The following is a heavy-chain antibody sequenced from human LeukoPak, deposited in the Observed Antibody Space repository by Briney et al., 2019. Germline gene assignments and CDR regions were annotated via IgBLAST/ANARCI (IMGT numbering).Heavy chain of an antibody. V-gene: IGHV3-30*18. CDR1: GFTFISYG. CDR3: AEGPGWEQPLWYYGVDV. CDR2: ISYDGNNK. D-gene: IGHD1/OR15-1a*01. Sequence: PGRSLRLSCAASGFTFISYGMHRVRQAPGKGLEWVAVISYDGNNKYYADSVKGRFIISRDNSESTLYLQIKTLRAEDTAVYFCAEGPGWEQPLWYYGVDVWGQGTTVTVSS. J-gene: IGHJ6*02.